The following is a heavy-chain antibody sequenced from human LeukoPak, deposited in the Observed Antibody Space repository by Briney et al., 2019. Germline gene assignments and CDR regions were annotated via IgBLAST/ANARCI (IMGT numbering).Heavy chain of an antibody. CDR1: GYTFSSYG. J-gene: IGHJ4*02. Sequence: ASVKVSCKASGYTFSSYGISWVRQAPGQGPEWMGWISAYDGNTNYAQKPQGRVTMTTDTSTSTAYMELRSLRSDDTAVYYCARAVRGYSYAYLPYWGQGTLVTVSS. D-gene: IGHD5-18*01. V-gene: IGHV1-18*01. CDR3: ARAVRGYSYAYLPY. CDR2: ISAYDGNT.